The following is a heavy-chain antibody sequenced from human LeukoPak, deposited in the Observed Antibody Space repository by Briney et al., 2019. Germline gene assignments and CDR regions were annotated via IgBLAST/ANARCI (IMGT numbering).Heavy chain of an antibody. CDR3: ARAGSFRFDY. CDR2: INSDGSTI. D-gene: IGHD3-16*02. V-gene: IGHV3-74*01. Sequence: PGGSLRLSCAASGFTFSTSWVHWVRQAPGKGLVWVSRINSDGSTIDYADSVKGRFTISRDNAKNTLYLQMNSLRVEDTATYHCARAGSFRFDYWGQGTLVTVSS. CDR1: GFTFSTSW. J-gene: IGHJ4*02.